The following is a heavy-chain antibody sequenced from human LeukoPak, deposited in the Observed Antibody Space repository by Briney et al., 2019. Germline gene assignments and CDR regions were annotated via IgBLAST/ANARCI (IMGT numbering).Heavy chain of an antibody. CDR1: RGTFSSYA. CDR2: IIPIFGTA. J-gene: IGHJ4*02. D-gene: IGHD2/OR15-2a*01. CDR3: ARVGLWGQRDFRYY. V-gene: IGHV1-69*05. Sequence: SVKVSCKASRGTFSSYAISWVRQAPGQGLEWMGGIIPIFGTANYAQKFQGRVTITTDESTSTAYMELSSLRSEDTAVYYCARVGLWGQRDFRYYWGQGTLVTVSS.